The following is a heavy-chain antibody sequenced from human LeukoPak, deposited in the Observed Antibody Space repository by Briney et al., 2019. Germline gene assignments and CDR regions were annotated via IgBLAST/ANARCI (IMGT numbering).Heavy chain of an antibody. CDR1: GFTFSSYT. D-gene: IGHD7-27*01. CDR2: ITTSDGNT. V-gene: IGHV3-23*01. J-gene: IGHJ4*02. Sequence: GGSLRLPCAASGFTFSSYTMSWVRQAPGKGLEWVSTITTSDGNTYYADSVKGRFTVSRDNSKNTLFLQMNSLRAEDTAVYYCAKDGGLWVSAHWGDSWGRGTLVTVSS. CDR3: AKDGGLWVSAHWGDS.